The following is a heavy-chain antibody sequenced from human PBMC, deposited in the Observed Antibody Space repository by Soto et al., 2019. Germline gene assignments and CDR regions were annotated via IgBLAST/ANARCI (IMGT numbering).Heavy chain of an antibody. Sequence: LRLSCAAAGFTFTDYAMTWVRQAPGKGLDWVSSISGSGGSTYYTDSVKGRFTISRDNSKNTLYLQMHSLRAEDTAVYYCAKDRGGVLAPSYFDNWGQGTLVTVS. CDR1: GFTFTDYA. D-gene: IGHD2-8*01. V-gene: IGHV3-23*01. J-gene: IGHJ4*02. CDR2: ISGSGGST. CDR3: AKDRGGVLAPSYFDN.